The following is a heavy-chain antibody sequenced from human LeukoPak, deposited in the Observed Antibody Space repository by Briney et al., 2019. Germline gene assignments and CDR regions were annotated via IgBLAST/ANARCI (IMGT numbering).Heavy chain of an antibody. CDR1: GLNFDDSA. V-gene: IGHV3-43*02. J-gene: IGHJ4*02. CDR3: AKESGKFDY. CDR2: ISADGGST. Sequence: GGSLRFSFVASGLNFDDSAMHWVRQAPGKGLEWVSLISADGGSTFSADSVKGRFSISRDNSKNSLYLQMNSQRSEDTAMYYCAKESGKFDYWGQGTLVAVSS.